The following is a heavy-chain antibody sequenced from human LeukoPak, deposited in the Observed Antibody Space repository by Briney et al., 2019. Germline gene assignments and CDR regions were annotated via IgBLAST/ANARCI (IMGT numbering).Heavy chain of an antibody. CDR2: IRDKSNSYAT. CDR3: TRQPNFDF. V-gene: IGHV3-73*01. J-gene: IGHJ4*02. CDR1: GFTFSGSA. Sequence: SLRLSXAASGFTFSGSAIHWVRQASGKGLEWVGRIRDKSNSYATAYAASVKGRFTISRDDSKNTAYLQMNSLKTEDTAVYYCTRQPNFDFWGQGTLVTVSS.